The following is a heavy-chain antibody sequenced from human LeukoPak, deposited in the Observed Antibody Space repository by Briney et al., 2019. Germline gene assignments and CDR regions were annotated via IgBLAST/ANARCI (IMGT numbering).Heavy chain of an antibody. CDR3: AAGSGWYADAFDI. Sequence: PGGSLRLSCAASGFTVSSNYMSWVRQAPGKGLEWVSVIYSGGSTYYADSVKGRFTISRHNSKNTLYLQMNSLRAEDTAVYYCAAGSGWYADAFDIWGQGTMVTVSS. J-gene: IGHJ3*02. D-gene: IGHD6-19*01. CDR2: IYSGGST. V-gene: IGHV3-53*04. CDR1: GFTVSSNY.